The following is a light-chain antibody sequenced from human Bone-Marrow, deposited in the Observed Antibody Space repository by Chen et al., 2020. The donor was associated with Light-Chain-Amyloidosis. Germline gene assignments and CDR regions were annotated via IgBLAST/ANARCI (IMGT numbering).Light chain of an antibody. CDR2: EVT. Sequence: QSALTQPASVSGSPGQSITISCTGTSSDVGGDNHVSWYQQHPDKAPKLMIYEVTNRPSWVPARCSGSKSDNTASLTISGLQTEDEADYFCSSYTITTTLVFGSGTRVTVL. V-gene: IGLV2-14*01. CDR3: SSYTITTTLV. CDR1: SSDVGGDNH. J-gene: IGLJ1*01.